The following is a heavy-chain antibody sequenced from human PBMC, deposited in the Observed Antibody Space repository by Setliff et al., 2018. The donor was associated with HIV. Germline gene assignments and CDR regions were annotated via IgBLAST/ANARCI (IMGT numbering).Heavy chain of an antibody. CDR1: GPSFSGYY. Sequence: SETLSLTWAVYGPSFSGYYWNWIRQFPGKSLEWIGEINHSGTTNYSPSFKSRLNISVDVSKNQFSLRLASLSAADTAAYFCAAKPMIRGRPFAFWGQATLVTVSS. D-gene: IGHD3-10*01. CDR3: AAKPMIRGRPFAF. CDR2: INHSGTT. V-gene: IGHV4-34*01. J-gene: IGHJ4*02.